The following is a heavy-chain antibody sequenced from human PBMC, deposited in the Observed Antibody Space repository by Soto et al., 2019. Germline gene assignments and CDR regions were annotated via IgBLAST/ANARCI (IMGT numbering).Heavy chain of an antibody. CDR2: ISSSSSYI. J-gene: IGHJ3*02. V-gene: IGHV3-21*01. CDR3: RYAFDI. CDR1: GCTFVAYG. Sequence: GVSMRVSCSAAGCTFVAYGRSWVRQTPGKGLEWVSYISSSSSYIYYADSVKGRFTISRDNAKNSLYLQMNSLRAEDTAVYYCRYAFDIWGQGTMVTVSS.